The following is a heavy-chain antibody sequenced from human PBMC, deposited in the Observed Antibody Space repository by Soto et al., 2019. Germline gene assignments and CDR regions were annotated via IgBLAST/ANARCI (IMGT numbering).Heavy chain of an antibody. J-gene: IGHJ4*02. CDR2: ISYDGSNK. D-gene: IGHD2-21*02. V-gene: IGHV3-30-3*01. CDR1: GFTFSSYA. Sequence: PGGSLRLSCAASGFTFSSYAMHWVRQAPGKGLEWVAVISYDGSNKYYADSVKGRFTISRDNSKNTLYLQMNSLRAEDTAVYYCARGGLYCGGDCYSAEPFDYRGQGTLVTVSS. CDR3: ARGGLYCGGDCYSAEPFDY.